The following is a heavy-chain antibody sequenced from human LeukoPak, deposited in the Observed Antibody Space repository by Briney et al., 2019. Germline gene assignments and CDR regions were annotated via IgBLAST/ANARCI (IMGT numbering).Heavy chain of an antibody. Sequence: PGGSLRLSCAASGFTFSSYWMSWVRQAPGKGLEWVANIKQDGSEKYYVDSVKGRFTISRDNARHSLYLQMNSLRAEDTAVYFCARSGVVYDDSGSSYPYYFDYWGQGTLVTVSS. CDR2: IKQDGSEK. J-gene: IGHJ4*02. CDR3: ARSGVVYDDSGSSYPYYFDY. CDR1: GFTFSSYW. D-gene: IGHD3-22*01. V-gene: IGHV3-7*01.